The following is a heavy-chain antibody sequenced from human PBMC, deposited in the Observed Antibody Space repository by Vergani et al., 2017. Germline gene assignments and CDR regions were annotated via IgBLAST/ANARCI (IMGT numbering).Heavy chain of an antibody. CDR2: IIPIFGTA. V-gene: IGHV1-69*13. D-gene: IGHD3-9*01. Sequence: QVQLVQSGAEVKKPGSSVKVSCKASGGTFSSYAISWVRQAPGQGLEWMGGIIPIFGTANYAQKFQGRVTITADESTSTAYMELSSLRSEDTAVYYCARGPTYDILTGYYYYYYMDVWGKGTTVTGSS. CDR3: ARGPTYDILTGYYYYYYMDV. J-gene: IGHJ6*03. CDR1: GGTFSSYA.